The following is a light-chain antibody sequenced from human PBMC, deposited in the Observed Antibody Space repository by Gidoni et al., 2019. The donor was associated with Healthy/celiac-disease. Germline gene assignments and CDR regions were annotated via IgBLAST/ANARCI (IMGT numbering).Light chain of an antibody. CDR2: RNN. J-gene: IGLJ2*01. V-gene: IGLV1-47*01. CDR3: AAWDDSLSGPV. CDR1: SSNIGSNY. Sequence: QSVLTQPPSASGTPWQRVTISCSGSSSNIGSNYVYWYQQLPGTDPKLLIYRNNQRPSGVPDRFSGSKSGTSASLAISGLRSEDEADYYCAAWDDSLSGPVFGGGTKLTVL.